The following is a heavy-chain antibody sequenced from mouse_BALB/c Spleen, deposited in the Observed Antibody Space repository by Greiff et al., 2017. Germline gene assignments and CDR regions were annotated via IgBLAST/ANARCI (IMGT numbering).Heavy chain of an antibody. CDR2: INPSNGRT. V-gene: IGHV1S81*02. Sequence: QVQLQQSGAELVKPGASVKLSCKASGYTFTSYWMHWVKQRPGQGLEWIGEINPSNGRTNYNEKFKSKATLTVDKSSSTAYMQLSSLTSEDSAVYYCYYGNYEFAYWGQGTLVTVSA. D-gene: IGHD2-1*01. J-gene: IGHJ3*01. CDR3: YYGNYEFAY. CDR1: GYTFTSYW.